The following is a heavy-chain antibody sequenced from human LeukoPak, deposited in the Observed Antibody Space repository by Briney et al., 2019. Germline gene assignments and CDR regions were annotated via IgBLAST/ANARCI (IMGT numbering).Heavy chain of an antibody. Sequence: GGSLRLSCAASGFTFSSYGMHWVRQAPGKGLEWVAVIWYDGSNKYYADSVKGRFTISRDNSKNTPYLQMNSLRAEDTAVYYCARGTCSGGSCYRDALRYWGQGTLVTVSS. CDR2: IWYDGSNK. D-gene: IGHD2-15*01. J-gene: IGHJ4*02. V-gene: IGHV3-33*01. CDR3: ARGTCSGGSCYRDALRY. CDR1: GFTFSSYG.